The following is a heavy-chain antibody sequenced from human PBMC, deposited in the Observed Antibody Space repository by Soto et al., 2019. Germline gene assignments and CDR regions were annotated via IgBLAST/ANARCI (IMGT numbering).Heavy chain of an antibody. CDR3: ARDGSDYYILTGYYVPFDY. D-gene: IGHD3-9*01. Sequence: QVQLVESGGGVVQPGRSLRLSCAASGFTFSSYGMHWVRQAPGKGLEWVAVIWYDGSNKYYADSVKGRFTISRDNSKNTLYLQMNSLRAEDTAVYYCARDGSDYYILTGYYVPFDYWGQGTLVTVSS. CDR2: IWYDGSNK. J-gene: IGHJ4*02. CDR1: GFTFSSYG. V-gene: IGHV3-33*01.